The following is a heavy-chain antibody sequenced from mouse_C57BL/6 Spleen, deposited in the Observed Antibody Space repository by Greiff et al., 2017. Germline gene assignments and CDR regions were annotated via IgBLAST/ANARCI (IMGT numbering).Heavy chain of an antibody. J-gene: IGHJ4*01. CDR3: ARSYYSNLYAMDY. CDR1: GYTFTSYW. CDR2: IYPGSGST. Sequence: QLQQPGAELVKPGASVKMSCKASGYTFTSYWITWVKQRPGQGLEWIGDIYPGSGSTNYNEKFKSKATLTVDTSSSTAYMQLSSLTSEDSAVYYCARSYYSNLYAMDYWGQGTSVTVSS. D-gene: IGHD2-5*01. V-gene: IGHV1-55*01.